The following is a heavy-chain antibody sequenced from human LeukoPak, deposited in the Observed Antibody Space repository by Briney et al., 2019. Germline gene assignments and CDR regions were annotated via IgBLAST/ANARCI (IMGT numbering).Heavy chain of an antibody. V-gene: IGHV3-74*03. Sequence: GGSLRLSCAASGFTFSRYWMHWVRQAPGKGLVWVSRIKSDGSNTKYADSVKGRFSISRDNAKNTLYLQMNSLRVEDTAVYYCARDPAGSGFAFDSWGQGALVTVSS. CDR1: GFTFSRYW. CDR3: ARDPAGSGFAFDS. J-gene: IGHJ4*02. D-gene: IGHD1-1*01. CDR2: IKSDGSNT.